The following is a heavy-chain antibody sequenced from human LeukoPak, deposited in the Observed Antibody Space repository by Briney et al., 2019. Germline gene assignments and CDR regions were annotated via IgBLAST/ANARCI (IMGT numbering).Heavy chain of an antibody. J-gene: IGHJ6*03. CDR2: IYYSGST. CDR1: GGSISSSSYY. Sequence: SETLSLTCTASGGSISSSSYYWGWIRQPPGKGLEWIGSIYYSGSTYYNPSLKSRVTISVDTSKNQFSLKLSSVTAADTAVYYCARAVAGRFYYYYMGVWGKGTTVTVSS. CDR3: ARAVAGRFYYYYMGV. D-gene: IGHD6-19*01. V-gene: IGHV4-39*07.